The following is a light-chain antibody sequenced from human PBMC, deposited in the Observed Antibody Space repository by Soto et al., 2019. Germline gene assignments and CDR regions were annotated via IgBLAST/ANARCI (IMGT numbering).Light chain of an antibody. J-gene: IGLJ1*01. CDR1: SSDVGAFNF. Sequence: QSVLTQPRSVSGSPGQSVTISCTGTSSDVGAFNFVSWYRHHPGRAPKLMISDVTKRPSGVPDRFSGSKSGNTASLTISGLQADDEADYYCAAWDDSLEGYVFGTGTKVTVL. V-gene: IGLV2-11*01. CDR3: AAWDDSLEGYV. CDR2: DVT.